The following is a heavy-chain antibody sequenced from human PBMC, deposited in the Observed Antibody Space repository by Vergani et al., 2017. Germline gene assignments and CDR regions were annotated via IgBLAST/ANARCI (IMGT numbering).Heavy chain of an antibody. CDR1: GYSFTSYW. CDR3: ARVQYSSGSERNWFDP. J-gene: IGHJ5*02. D-gene: IGHD6-19*01. V-gene: IGHV5-51*01. CDR2: IYPGDSDT. Sequence: EVQLVQSGAEVKKPGESLTISCKGSGYSFTSYWIGWVRQMPGKGLEWMGIIYPGDSDTRYSPSFQGQVTISADKSISTAYLQWSSLKASDTAMYYCARVQYSSGSERNWFDPWGQGTLVTVSS.